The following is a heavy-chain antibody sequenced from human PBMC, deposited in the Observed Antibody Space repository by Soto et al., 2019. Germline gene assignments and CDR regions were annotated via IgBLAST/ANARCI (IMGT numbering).Heavy chain of an antibody. CDR2: ISGSGGST. CDR3: AKAAFSRSWDEAFEV. Sequence: EVQLLESGGGLVQPGGSLRLSCAASGFTFSSYAMSWVRQAPGKGLEWVSAISGSGGSTYYADSVKGRSTISRDNSKHPLYLQMNSVRAEDTDVYYCAKAAFSRSWDEAFEVWGQATMVTVSS. D-gene: IGHD6-13*01. V-gene: IGHV3-23*01. J-gene: IGHJ3*01. CDR1: GFTFSSYA.